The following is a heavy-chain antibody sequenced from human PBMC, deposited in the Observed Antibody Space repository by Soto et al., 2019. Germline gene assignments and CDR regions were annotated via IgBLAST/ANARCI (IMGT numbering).Heavy chain of an antibody. V-gene: IGHV3-23*01. Sequence: GGSLRLSCAASGFTFSSYAMSWVRQTPGKGLEWVSAITNSGRTTYYADSVKGRFTISRDNSKNSLYLQMSSLRPEDTAVYYWAKDQMPTFDYWGPGTLVTVS. CDR3: AKDQMPTFDY. J-gene: IGHJ4*02. D-gene: IGHD2-2*01. CDR1: GFTFSSYA. CDR2: ITNSGRTT.